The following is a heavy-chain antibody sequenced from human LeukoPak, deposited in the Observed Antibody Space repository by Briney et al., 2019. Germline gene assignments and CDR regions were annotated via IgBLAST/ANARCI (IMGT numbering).Heavy chain of an antibody. D-gene: IGHD1-26*01. J-gene: IGHJ6*02. V-gene: IGHV1-69*04. CDR1: GGTFSSYA. CDR2: IIPILGIA. CDR3: ARDRQIVGANYYYGMDV. Sequence: KVSCKASGGTFSSYAISWVRQAPGQGLEWMGRIIPILGIANYAQKFQGRVTITADKSTSTAYMELSSLRSEDTAVYYCARDRQIVGANYYYGMDVWGQGTTVTVSS.